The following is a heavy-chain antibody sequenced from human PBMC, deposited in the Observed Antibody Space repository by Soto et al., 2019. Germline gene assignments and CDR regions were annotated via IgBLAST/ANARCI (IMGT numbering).Heavy chain of an antibody. J-gene: IGHJ6*02. D-gene: IGHD6-19*01. CDR2: IYYSGST. CDR1: GGSISGGGYY. V-gene: IGHV4-31*03. Sequence: SETLSLTCTVSGGSISGGGYYWSWIRQHPGKGLEWIGYIYYSGSTYYNPSLKSRVTISVDTSKNQFSLKLSSVTAADTAVYYCARVVGSSGSAYGMDVWGQGTTVTVSS. CDR3: ARVVGSSGSAYGMDV.